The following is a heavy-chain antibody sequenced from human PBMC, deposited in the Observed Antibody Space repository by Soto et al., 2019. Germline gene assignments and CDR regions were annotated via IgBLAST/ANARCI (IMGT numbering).Heavy chain of an antibody. V-gene: IGHV1-69*13. D-gene: IGHD6-19*01. CDR1: GGTFSSYA. CDR3: ARSEAVAGPKRNNWFDP. J-gene: IGHJ5*02. CDR2: IIPIFGTA. Sequence: ASVKVSCKASGGTFSSYASSWVRQAPGQGLEWMGGIIPIFGTANYAQKFQGRVTITADESTSTAYMELSSLRSEDTAVYYCARSEAVAGPKRNNWFDPSGQGTLVTVCS.